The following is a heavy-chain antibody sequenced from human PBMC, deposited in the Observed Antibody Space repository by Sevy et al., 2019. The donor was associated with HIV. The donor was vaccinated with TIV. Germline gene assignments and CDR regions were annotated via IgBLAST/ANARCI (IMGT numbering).Heavy chain of an antibody. D-gene: IGHD3-3*01. CDR2: ISWNSGSI. CDR3: AKGSSGYLGY. J-gene: IGHJ4*02. Sequence: GGSLRLSCAASGFTFDDYAMHWVRQAPGKGLEWVSGISWNSGSIGYADSVKGRFTISRDNAKNSLYLQMNSLRAEDTALYYCAKGSSGYLGYWGQGAIVTVSS. CDR1: GFTFDDYA. V-gene: IGHV3-9*01.